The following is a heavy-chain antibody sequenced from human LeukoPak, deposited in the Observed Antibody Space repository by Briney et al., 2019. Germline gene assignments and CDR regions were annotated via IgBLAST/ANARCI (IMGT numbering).Heavy chain of an antibody. Sequence: GGSLRLSCVASGFTFDDYGMSWVRQAPGKGLEWVSAINWNGGRTGYADSVKGRFTISRDNAKNSLYLQMNSLRAEDTAVYYCARDRYYDFWSGSPFDYWGQGTLVTVSS. V-gene: IGHV3-20*04. CDR1: GFTFDDYG. J-gene: IGHJ4*02. CDR3: ARDRYYDFWSGSPFDY. CDR2: INWNGGRT. D-gene: IGHD3-3*01.